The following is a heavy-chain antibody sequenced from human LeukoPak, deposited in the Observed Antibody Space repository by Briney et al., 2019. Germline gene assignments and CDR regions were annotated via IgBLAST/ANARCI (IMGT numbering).Heavy chain of an antibody. Sequence: GASVKVSCKASGYTYTNYDINWVRQATGQGLEWMGWMNPNSGNTGYAQKFQGRVTMTRNISISTAYMELNSLRSEDTAVYYCARDGIAAAAKRGFNWFDPWGQGTLVTVSS. V-gene: IGHV1-8*01. CDR1: GYTYTNYD. D-gene: IGHD6-13*01. CDR3: ARDGIAAAAKRGFNWFDP. CDR2: MNPNSGNT. J-gene: IGHJ5*02.